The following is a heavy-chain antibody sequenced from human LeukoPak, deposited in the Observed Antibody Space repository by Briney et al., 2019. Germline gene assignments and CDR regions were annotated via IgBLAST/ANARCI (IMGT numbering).Heavy chain of an antibody. Sequence: ASVKVSCKASGYTFTSYAITWVRQAPGQGLEWMGWINPNSGGTNYAQKFQGRVTMTRDKSIRTAYMELSRLTSDDTAVYYCARNIWFGESADAFDIWGQGTMVTVSS. V-gene: IGHV1-2*02. J-gene: IGHJ3*02. CDR1: GYTFTSYA. CDR3: ARNIWFGESADAFDI. CDR2: INPNSGGT. D-gene: IGHD3-10*01.